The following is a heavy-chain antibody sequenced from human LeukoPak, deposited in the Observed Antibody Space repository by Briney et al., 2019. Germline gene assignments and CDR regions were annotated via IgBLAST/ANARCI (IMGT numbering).Heavy chain of an antibody. D-gene: IGHD5-12*01. CDR1: GGSFSGYY. Sequence: SETLSLTCAVYGGSFSGYYWSWIRQPPGKGLEWIGEINHSGSTNYNPSLKSRVTISVDTSKNQFSLKLSSVTAANTAVYYCARGWRGYESTTLMGYYFDYWGQGTLVTVSS. CDR2: INHSGST. J-gene: IGHJ4*02. CDR3: ARGWRGYESTTLMGYYFDY. V-gene: IGHV4-34*01.